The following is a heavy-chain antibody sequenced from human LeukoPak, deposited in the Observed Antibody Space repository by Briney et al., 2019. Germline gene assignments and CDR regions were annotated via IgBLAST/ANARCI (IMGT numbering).Heavy chain of an antibody. Sequence: ASVKVSCKASGYTFTSYGISWVRQAPGQGLEWMGWINPNSGGTNYAQKFQGRVTMTRDTSISTAYMELSRLRSDDTAVYYCAREYSGSYPVDYWGQGTLVTVSS. V-gene: IGHV1-2*02. CDR1: GYTFTSYG. J-gene: IGHJ4*02. D-gene: IGHD1-26*01. CDR2: INPNSGGT. CDR3: AREYSGSYPVDY.